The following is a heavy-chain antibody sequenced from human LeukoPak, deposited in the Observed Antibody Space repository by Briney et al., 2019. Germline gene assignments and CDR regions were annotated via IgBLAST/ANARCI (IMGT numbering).Heavy chain of an antibody. CDR3: ARPAAAGNWFDP. J-gene: IGHJ5*02. V-gene: IGHV3-33*01. Sequence: PGRSLRLSCAASGFTFSGYGMHWVRQAPGKGLEWVAVIWYDGSNNYYADSVKGRFTISRDNSKKTLYLQMNSLRAEDTAVYYCARPAAAGNWFDPWGQGTLVTVSS. CDR2: IWYDGSNN. CDR1: GFTFSGYG. D-gene: IGHD6-13*01.